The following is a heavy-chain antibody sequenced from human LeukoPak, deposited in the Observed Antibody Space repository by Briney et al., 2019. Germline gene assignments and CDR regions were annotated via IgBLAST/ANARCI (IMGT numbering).Heavy chain of an antibody. CDR2: IHPGDSNT. D-gene: IGHD6-19*01. Sequence: EPGESLNISCQGSGYSFTNYWIVWVRQMPGQGLEYMGIIHPGDSNTKYSPSFEGQVIISVDKSISTAYLQWSSLKASDSAIYYCARRRGDTVAGPDYWGQGTLVTVSS. J-gene: IGHJ4*02. CDR3: ARRRGDTVAGPDY. V-gene: IGHV5-51*03. CDR1: GYSFTNYW.